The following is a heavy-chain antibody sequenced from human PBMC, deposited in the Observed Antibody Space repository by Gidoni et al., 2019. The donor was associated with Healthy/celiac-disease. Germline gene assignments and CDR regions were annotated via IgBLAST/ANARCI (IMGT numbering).Heavy chain of an antibody. Sequence: QVQLVQSGAEVKKPGSSVQVSCKASGGTFSSYAISWVRQAPGQGLEGMGGIIPIFGTANYAQKFQGSVTITAGESTSTAYMELSSLRSEDTAVYYCARRGELSYYYGMDVWGQGTTVTVSS. CDR3: ARRGELSYYYGMDV. J-gene: IGHJ6*02. CDR1: GGTFSSYA. CDR2: IIPIFGTA. V-gene: IGHV1-69*01. D-gene: IGHD3-16*02.